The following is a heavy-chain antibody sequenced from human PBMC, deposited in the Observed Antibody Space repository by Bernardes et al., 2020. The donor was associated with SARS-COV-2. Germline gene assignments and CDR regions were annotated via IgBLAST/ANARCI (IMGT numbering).Heavy chain of an antibody. CDR3: AKEFDFWSGYGMDV. CDR2: ISYDGSNK. D-gene: IGHD3-3*01. J-gene: IGHJ6*02. Sequence: GGSLRLSCAASGFTFSSYGMHWVRQAPGKGLEWVAVISYDGSNKYYADSVKGRFTISRDNSKNTLYLQMNSLRAEDTAVYYCAKEFDFWSGYGMDVWGQGTTVTVSS. CDR1: GFTFSSYG. V-gene: IGHV3-30*18.